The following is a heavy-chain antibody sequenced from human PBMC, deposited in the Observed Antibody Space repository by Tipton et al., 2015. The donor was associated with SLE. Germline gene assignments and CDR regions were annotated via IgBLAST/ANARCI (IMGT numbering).Heavy chain of an antibody. V-gene: IGHV4-61*01. CDR3: ARSQVDTAMVTFFDY. D-gene: IGHD5-18*01. CDR1: GGSLSSGSFY. CDR2: IDYNGRT. Sequence: TLSLTCTVSGGSLSSGSFYWSWIRQSPGKGLEWIGYIDYNGRTKYRPSLRSRVTISVDTSKNQFSLKFHSVTSADTAVYYCARSQVDTAMVTFFDYWGQGALVTVSS. J-gene: IGHJ4*02.